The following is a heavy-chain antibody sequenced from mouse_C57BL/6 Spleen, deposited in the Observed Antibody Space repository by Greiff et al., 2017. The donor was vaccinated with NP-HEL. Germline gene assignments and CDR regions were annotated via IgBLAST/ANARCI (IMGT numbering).Heavy chain of an antibody. CDR2: IDPANGNT. J-gene: IGHJ2*01. V-gene: IGHV14-3*01. Sequence: EVQLQQPVAELVRPGASVKLSCTASGFNFKNSYMHWVKQRPEQGLEWIGRIDPANGNTKYDPKFQGKATLTVDTSSNTAYLQLSSLTSEDTAIYYCARDGYGISFDYWGQGTTLTVSS. CDR3: ARDGYGISFDY. D-gene: IGHD2-10*02. CDR1: GFNFKNSY.